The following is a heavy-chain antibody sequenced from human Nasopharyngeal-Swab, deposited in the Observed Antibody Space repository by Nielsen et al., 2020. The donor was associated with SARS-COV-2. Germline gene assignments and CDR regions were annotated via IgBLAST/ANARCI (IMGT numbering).Heavy chain of an antibody. CDR3: TTDFYFDY. Sequence: GGSLRLSCAASGFIFSGSAMHWVRQAPGKGLEWLGRIGDKDHNYATTYGASMKGRFTISRDDSTNTAFLQMDSLKTEDTALYYCTTDFYFDYWGQGALVTVSS. CDR2: IGDKDHNYAT. CDR1: GFIFSGSA. V-gene: IGHV3-73*01. J-gene: IGHJ4*02.